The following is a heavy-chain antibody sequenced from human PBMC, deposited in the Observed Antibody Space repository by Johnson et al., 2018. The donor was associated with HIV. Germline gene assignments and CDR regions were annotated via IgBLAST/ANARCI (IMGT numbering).Heavy chain of an antibody. J-gene: IGHJ3*02. V-gene: IGHV3-9*01. CDR2: ISWNSGSI. CDR1: GFTFDDYA. Sequence: LVESGGGLGQPGRSLRLSCAASGFTFDDYAMHWVRQAPGKGLEWVSGISWNSGSIGYADSVKGRFTISRDNAKDTLYLQLNSLTAEDTAVYYCARAGIVFDIWGQGTMVTVSS. D-gene: IGHD2-15*01. CDR3: ARAGIVFDI.